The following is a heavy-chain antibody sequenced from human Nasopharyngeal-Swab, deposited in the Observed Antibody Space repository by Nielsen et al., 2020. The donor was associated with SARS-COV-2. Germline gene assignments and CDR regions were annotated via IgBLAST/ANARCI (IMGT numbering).Heavy chain of an antibody. CDR3: ARRECRTSRCLHFDY. D-gene: IGHD3-3*01. Sequence: SGATLVKLTQTPTLTCSFSGFSLDTGGMGVGWVRQPPGKALEWLGLIYWDDDKRYSPSLKNRLNITKDTSRSQVVLTLTNLDPMDTATYFCARRECRTSRCLHFDYWGQGTLVIVS. CDR1: GFSLDTGGMG. CDR2: IYWDDDK. J-gene: IGHJ4*02. V-gene: IGHV2-5*02.